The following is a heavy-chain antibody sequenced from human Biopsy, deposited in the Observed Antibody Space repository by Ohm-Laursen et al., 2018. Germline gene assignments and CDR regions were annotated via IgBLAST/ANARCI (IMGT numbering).Heavy chain of an antibody. Sequence: GSSVKVSCNAPGGTLINYAISWVRQAPGQGLEWMGGIIPMFGTANYAQMFQGRVTISADESTSTSYMELSSPTTEDTAIYYCARGPHSGSHSCFDYWGRGTLVTVSS. V-gene: IGHV1-69*01. CDR1: GGTLINYA. CDR3: ARGPHSGSHSCFDY. J-gene: IGHJ4*02. CDR2: IIPMFGTA. D-gene: IGHD1-26*01.